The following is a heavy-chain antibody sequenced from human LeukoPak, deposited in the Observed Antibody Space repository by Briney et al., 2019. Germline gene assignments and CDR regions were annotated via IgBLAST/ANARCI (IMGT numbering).Heavy chain of an antibody. CDR3: TRMTTGHDY. CDR2: IHHSGYT. CDR1: GVSFNDYY. Sequence: PSETLSLTCAVSGVSFNDYYWSWVRQSPGKGLEWIGEIHHSGYTNDSPSLKSRVTISIDTSRKQFSLNLRSVTVADTAVYYCTRMTTGHDYWGQGTLVTVSS. V-gene: IGHV4-34*01. D-gene: IGHD1-14*01. J-gene: IGHJ4*02.